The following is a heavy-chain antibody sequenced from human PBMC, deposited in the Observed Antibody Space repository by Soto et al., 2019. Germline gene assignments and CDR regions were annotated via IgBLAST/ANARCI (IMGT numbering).Heavy chain of an antibody. D-gene: IGHD6-13*01. V-gene: IGHV3-48*01. Sequence: EVQLVESGGGLVQPGGSLRLSCAAYGFTFSSYSMNWVRQAPGKGLEWVSYISSSSSTIYYADSVKGRFTISRDNAKNSLYLQMNSLRAEDTAVYYCARHPERIAQIGWFDPWGRGTLVTVSS. CDR3: ARHPERIAQIGWFDP. CDR1: GFTFSSYS. J-gene: IGHJ5*02. CDR2: ISSSSSTI.